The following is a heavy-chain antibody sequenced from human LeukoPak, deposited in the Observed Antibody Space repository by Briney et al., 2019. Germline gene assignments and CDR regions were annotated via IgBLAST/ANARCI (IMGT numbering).Heavy chain of an antibody. CDR3: AKASQSTVVITTTPYDD. V-gene: IGHV3-21*04. CDR1: GLIFSTSS. J-gene: IGHJ4*02. D-gene: IGHD3-22*01. Sequence: GGSLRLSCAASGLIFSTSSMNWVRQAPGKGLEWVSSISSSSGSIFYADSVKGRFTISRDNSKNSLYLQMNSLRADDTAVYYCAKASQSTVVITTTPYDDWGQGTLVTVSS. CDR2: ISSSSGSI.